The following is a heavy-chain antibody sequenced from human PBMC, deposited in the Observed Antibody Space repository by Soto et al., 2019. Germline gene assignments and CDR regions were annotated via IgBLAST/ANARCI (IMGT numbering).Heavy chain of an antibody. Sequence: GSVKVSCKASGYTFTSYAMHWVRQAPGQRLEWMGWINAGNGNTKYSQKFQGRVTITRDTSASTAYMELSSLRSEDTAVYYCARAKDIVVVPAAIGWFDPWGQGTLVTVSS. V-gene: IGHV1-3*01. CDR2: INAGNGNT. J-gene: IGHJ5*02. CDR1: GYTFTSYA. CDR3: ARAKDIVVVPAAIGWFDP. D-gene: IGHD2-2*02.